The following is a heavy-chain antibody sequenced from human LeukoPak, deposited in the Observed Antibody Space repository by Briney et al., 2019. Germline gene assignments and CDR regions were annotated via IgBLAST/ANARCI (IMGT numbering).Heavy chain of an antibody. V-gene: IGHV4-39*01. D-gene: IGHD7-27*01. Sequence: SETLSLTCTVSGGSISSSPYYWGWIRQPPGKGLEWIGTIYYSGRTYNNPTLKSRVTISVDTSKNQFSLKLSSVTAADTAVYYCARSSLTRVDYWGQGTLVTVSS. CDR1: GGSISSSPYY. CDR3: ARSSLTRVDY. J-gene: IGHJ4*02. CDR2: IYYSGRT.